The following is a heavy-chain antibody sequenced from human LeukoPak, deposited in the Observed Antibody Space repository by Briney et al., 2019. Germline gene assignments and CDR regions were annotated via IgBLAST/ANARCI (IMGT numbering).Heavy chain of an antibody. CDR2: INHSGGT. CDR3: ARAVYSSSWFPFDY. CDR1: GGSFSGYY. J-gene: IGHJ4*02. Sequence: SETLSLTCAVYGGSFSGYYWSWIRQPPGKGLEWIGEINHSGGTNYNPSLKSRVTISVDTSKNQFSLKLSSVTAADTAVYYCARAVYSSSWFPFDYWGQGTLVTVSS. V-gene: IGHV4-34*01. D-gene: IGHD6-13*01.